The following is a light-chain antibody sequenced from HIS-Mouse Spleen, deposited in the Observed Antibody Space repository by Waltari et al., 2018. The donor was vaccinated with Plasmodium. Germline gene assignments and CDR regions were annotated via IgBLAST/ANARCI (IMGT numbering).Light chain of an antibody. CDR3: QAWDSSTDYV. CDR2: QDS. CDR1: KLGDKY. Sequence: SYDPTQPPSVAVSPAQTASLTCSGDKLGDKYACWYQQKPGQSPVLVIYQDSKRPSGIPERFSGSNSGNTATLTISGTQAMDEADYYCQAWDSSTDYVFGTGTKVTVL. V-gene: IGLV3-1*01. J-gene: IGLJ1*01.